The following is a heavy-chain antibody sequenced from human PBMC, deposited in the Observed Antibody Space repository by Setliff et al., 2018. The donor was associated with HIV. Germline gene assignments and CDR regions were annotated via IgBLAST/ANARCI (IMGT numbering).Heavy chain of an antibody. CDR3: ARDPGRYNGMDV. V-gene: IGHV3-66*01. CDR1: GFTVSNDY. D-gene: IGHD1-20*01. J-gene: IGHJ6*02. Sequence: PLGGSLRLSCAASGFTVSNDYMSWVRQAPGRGLEWVSVIHSGGSTYYADSVKGRFIISRDNSKNTLYLQMNSLRAEDTAVYYCARDPGRYNGMDVWGQGTTVTVSS. CDR2: IHSGGST.